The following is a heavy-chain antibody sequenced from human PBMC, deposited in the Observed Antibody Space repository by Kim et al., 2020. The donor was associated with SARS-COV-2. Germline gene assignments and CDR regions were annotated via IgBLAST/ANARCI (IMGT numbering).Heavy chain of an antibody. Sequence: GGSLRLSCAASGFTFSSYAMSWVRQAPGKGLEWVSAISGSGGSTYYADSVKGRFTISRDNSKNTLYLQMNSLRAEDTAVYYCAKDFAGVLWFGIDPWGQGTLVTVSS. V-gene: IGHV3-23*01. CDR1: GFTFSSYA. J-gene: IGHJ5*02. CDR2: ISGSGGST. CDR3: AKDFAGVLWFGIDP. D-gene: IGHD3-10*01.